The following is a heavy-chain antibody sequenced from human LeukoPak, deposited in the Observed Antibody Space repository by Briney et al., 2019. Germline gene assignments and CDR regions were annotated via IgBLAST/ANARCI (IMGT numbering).Heavy chain of an antibody. CDR2: ISTYNGYT. J-gene: IGHJ4*02. V-gene: IGHV1-18*01. CDR1: GDTFSRYG. CDR3: ARQGWRY. D-gene: IGHD2-15*01. Sequence: ASVKVSCKVSGDTFSRYGITWVRQAPGQGLEWMGRISTYNGYTNYAQKLQGRLTMTTETSTGTAYMELKSLRSDDTAVYYCARQGWRYWGQGTLVTVSS.